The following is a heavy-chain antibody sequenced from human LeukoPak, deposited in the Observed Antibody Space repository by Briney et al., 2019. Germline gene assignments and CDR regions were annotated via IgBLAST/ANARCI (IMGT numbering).Heavy chain of an antibody. V-gene: IGHV3-21*01. CDR3: AKDCSGGSCYSS. J-gene: IGHJ4*02. Sequence: VRXAXXXGXXWVSSISSRSSYIYSASSVKGRFTISRDNAKNSLYLQMNSLRAEDTAVYYCAKDCSGGSCYSSWGQGTLVTVSS. CDR2: ISSRSSYI. D-gene: IGHD2-15*01.